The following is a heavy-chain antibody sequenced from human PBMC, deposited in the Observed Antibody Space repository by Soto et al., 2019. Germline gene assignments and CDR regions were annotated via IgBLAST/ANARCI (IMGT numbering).Heavy chain of an antibody. CDR2: IYSSGST. V-gene: IGHV4-59*08. Sequence: QVQLQESGPGLVKPSETLSLTCNVSGDSLSSNYWSWIRQPPGKGLEWIGYIYSSGSTKYNPSLKSRVTISVDTSKTQFSLKLNSVTAAATAVYYCVRHISGGAGYGSNWFDPWGQGALVTVSS. J-gene: IGHJ5*02. CDR3: VRHISGGAGYGSNWFDP. CDR1: GDSLSSNY. D-gene: IGHD3-10*01.